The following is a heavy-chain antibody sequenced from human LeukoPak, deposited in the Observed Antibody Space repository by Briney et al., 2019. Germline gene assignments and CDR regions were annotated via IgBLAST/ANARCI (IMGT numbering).Heavy chain of an antibody. J-gene: IGHJ4*02. CDR3: ARRSGSGSYYNPYYFDY. CDR2: IYYSGST. Sequence: PSETLSLTCTVSGGSISSYYWSWIRQPPGKGLEWIGYIYYSGSTNYNPSLKSRVTISVDTSKNQFSLKLSSVTAADTAVYYCARRSGSGSYYNPYYFDYWAREPWSPSPQ. V-gene: IGHV4-59*01. CDR1: GGSISSYY. D-gene: IGHD3-10*01.